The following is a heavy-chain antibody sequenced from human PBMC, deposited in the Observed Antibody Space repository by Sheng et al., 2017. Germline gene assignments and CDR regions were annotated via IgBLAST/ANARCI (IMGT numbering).Heavy chain of an antibody. CDR1: GGSISSSSYY. V-gene: IGHV4-39*01. J-gene: IGHJ6*03. Sequence: QLQLQESGPGLVKPSETLSLTCTVSGGSISSSSYYWGWIRQPPGKGLEWIGSIYYSGSTYYNPSLKSRVTISVDTSKNRFSLKLSSVTAADTAVYYCARRGIAVAGTYMDVWGKGTTVTVSS. CDR3: ARRGIAVAGTYMDV. D-gene: IGHD6-19*01. CDR2: IYYSGST.